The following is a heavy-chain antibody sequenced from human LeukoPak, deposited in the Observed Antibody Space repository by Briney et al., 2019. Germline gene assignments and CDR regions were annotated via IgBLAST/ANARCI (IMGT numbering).Heavy chain of an antibody. Sequence: SETLSLTCTVSGGSISSGNYYWSWIRQPAWKGLEWIGRILTSGSSNSNPSLTSRITMTVDTSQNQFSLKLFSVTAADTAVYYCARDNARGGSFSDYLRYFQVWGQGTLVTVSS. V-gene: IGHV4-61*02. CDR1: GGSISSGNYY. J-gene: IGHJ1*01. CDR3: ARDNARGGSFSDYLRYFQV. CDR2: ILTSGSS. D-gene: IGHD5/OR15-5a*01.